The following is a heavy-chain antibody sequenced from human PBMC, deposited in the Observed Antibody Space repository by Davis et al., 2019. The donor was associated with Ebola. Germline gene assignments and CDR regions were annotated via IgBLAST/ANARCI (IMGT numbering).Heavy chain of an antibody. J-gene: IGHJ4*02. CDR1: GGSFSGYY. CDR3: ARSRHWNADY. Sequence: PSETLSLTCAVYGGSFSGYYWSWIRQPPGKGLEWIGEINHSGSTNYNPSLKSRVTISVDTSKNQFFLKLSSVTAADTAVYYCARSRHWNADYWGQGTLVTVSS. CDR2: INHSGST. V-gene: IGHV4-34*01. D-gene: IGHD1-1*01.